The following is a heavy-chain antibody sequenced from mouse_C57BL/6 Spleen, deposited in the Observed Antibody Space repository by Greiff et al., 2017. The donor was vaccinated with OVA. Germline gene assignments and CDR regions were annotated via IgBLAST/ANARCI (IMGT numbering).Heavy chain of an antibody. Sequence: QVQLQQPGAELVRPGSSVKLSCKASGYTFTSYWMDWVKQRPGQGLEWIGNIYPSDSETHYNQKFKDKATLTVDKSSSTAYMQLSSLTSDDSAVYYCARGGELLAWFAYWGQGTLVTVSA. D-gene: IGHD1-1*01. CDR3: ARGGELLAWFAY. CDR1: GYTFTSYW. V-gene: IGHV1-61*01. CDR2: IYPSDSET. J-gene: IGHJ3*01.